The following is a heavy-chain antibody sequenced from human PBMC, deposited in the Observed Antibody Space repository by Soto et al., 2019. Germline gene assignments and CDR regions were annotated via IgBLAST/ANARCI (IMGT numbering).Heavy chain of an antibody. CDR3: ARDPVDTAMVRVFDY. Sequence: SVKVSCKASGGTFSSYTISWVRQAPGQGLEWMGRIIPIFGTANYAQKFQGRVTITADESTSTAYMELSSLRSEDTAVYYCARDPVDTAMVRVFDYWGQGTLVTVSS. D-gene: IGHD5-18*01. V-gene: IGHV1-69*13. J-gene: IGHJ4*02. CDR2: IIPIFGTA. CDR1: GGTFSSYT.